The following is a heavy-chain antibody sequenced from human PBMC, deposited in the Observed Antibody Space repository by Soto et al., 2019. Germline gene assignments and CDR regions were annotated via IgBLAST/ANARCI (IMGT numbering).Heavy chain of an antibody. J-gene: IGHJ4*02. V-gene: IGHV3-53*01. CDR1: GFTVSSNY. CDR3: ARDIPYSSSSKSWDY. CDR2: IYSGGST. D-gene: IGHD6-6*01. Sequence: HPGGSLRLSCAASGFTVSSNYMSWVRQAPGKGLEWVSVIYSGGSTYYADSVKGRFTISRDNSKNTLYLQMNSLRAEDTAVYYCARDIPYSSSSKSWDYWGQGTLVTVSS.